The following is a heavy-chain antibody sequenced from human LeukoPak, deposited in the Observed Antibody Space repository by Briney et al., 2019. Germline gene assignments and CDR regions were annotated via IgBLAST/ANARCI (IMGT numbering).Heavy chain of an antibody. V-gene: IGHV3-23*01. Sequence: GGSLRLSCAASGFAFSDFSMNWVRQAPGKGLEWVSAVRGSGTDTYYADSVKGRFTISRDNSKNTLYLQMNSLRAEDTAIYYCAKTSRVNSAYDSPFHYRGQGTLVTVSS. CDR1: GFAFSDFS. CDR2: VRGSGTDT. D-gene: IGHD5-12*01. J-gene: IGHJ4*02. CDR3: AKTSRVNSAYDSPFHY.